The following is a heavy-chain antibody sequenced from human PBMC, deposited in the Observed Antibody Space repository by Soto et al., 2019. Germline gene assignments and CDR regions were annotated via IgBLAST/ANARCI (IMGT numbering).Heavy chain of an antibody. V-gene: IGHV3-7*01. CDR3: ARRATYYLNWSDP. D-gene: IGHD3-22*01. J-gene: IGHJ5*02. Sequence: EVQLVESGGGLVQPGGSLRLSCAASGFTFSSHWMSWVRQAPGKGLEWVANIKQDGSETYYVDSVKGRFTISRDNTKSSLYLQMNSLSAEDTAVYYCARRATYYLNWSDPWGQGTLVTVSS. CDR2: IKQDGSET. CDR1: GFTFSSHW.